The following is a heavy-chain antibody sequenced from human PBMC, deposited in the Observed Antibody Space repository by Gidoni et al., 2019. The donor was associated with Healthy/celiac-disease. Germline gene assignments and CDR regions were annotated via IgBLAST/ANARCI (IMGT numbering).Heavy chain of an antibody. V-gene: IGHV3-23*01. CDR1: GFTFSSYA. Sequence: EVQLLESGGGLVQPGGSLRLSCAASGFTFSSYAMSWVRQAPGKGLEWVSAISGSGGSTYYADSVKGRFTISRDNSKNTLYLQMNSLRAEDTAVYYCASQVRTVVPAAKTSAFDIWGQGTMVTVSS. D-gene: IGHD2-2*01. CDR3: ASQVRTVVPAAKTSAFDI. J-gene: IGHJ3*02. CDR2: ISGSGGST.